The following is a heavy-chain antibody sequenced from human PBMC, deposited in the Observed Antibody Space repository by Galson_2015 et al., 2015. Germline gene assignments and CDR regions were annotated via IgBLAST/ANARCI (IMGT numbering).Heavy chain of an antibody. J-gene: IGHJ4*02. Sequence: SLRLSCAASGFTFSSYAMSWVRQVPGKGLEWVSAISGSGDNTYFADSVKGRFTMSRDNSKNTLSLQMNSLRADDTAVYYCAKDRMVTPAYFDIWGQGTLVTVSS. CDR3: AKDRMVTPAYFDI. V-gene: IGHV3-23*01. CDR1: GFTFSSYA. D-gene: IGHD2-21*02. CDR2: ISGSGDNT.